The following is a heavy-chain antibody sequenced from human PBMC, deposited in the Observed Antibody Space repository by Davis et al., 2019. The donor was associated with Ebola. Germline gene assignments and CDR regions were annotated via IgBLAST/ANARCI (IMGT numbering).Heavy chain of an antibody. CDR2: ISSDSDYI. CDR3: ARCYYYYYGMDV. Sequence: PGGSLRLSCAASGFTFSSYSMNWVRQAPGKGLEWVSSISSDSDYIYYADSAKGRFTISRDNAKNSLYLQMNSLRAEDTAVYYCARCYYYYYGMDVWGKGTTVTVSS. V-gene: IGHV3-21*04. J-gene: IGHJ6*04. CDR1: GFTFSSYS.